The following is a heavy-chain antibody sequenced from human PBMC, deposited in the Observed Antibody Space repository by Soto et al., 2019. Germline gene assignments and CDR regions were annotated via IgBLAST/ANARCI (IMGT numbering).Heavy chain of an antibody. Sequence: GEALKISCKGSGYSFTSYWIGWVRQMPGKGLEWMGSIYPSDSDATYNPSFQGHVTISADESLNTAYLQWSSLQASDTAIYYCARRFFPSISSRPYHFDQSGQGPLVTVSS. CDR3: ARRFFPSISSRPYHFDQ. CDR2: IYPSDSDA. CDR1: GYSFTSYW. V-gene: IGHV5-51*01. D-gene: IGHD6-6*01. J-gene: IGHJ4*02.